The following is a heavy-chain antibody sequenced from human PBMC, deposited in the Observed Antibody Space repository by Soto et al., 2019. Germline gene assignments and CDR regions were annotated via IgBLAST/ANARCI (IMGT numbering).Heavy chain of an antibody. V-gene: IGHV3-30*18. Sequence: QVQLVESGGGVVQPGRSLRLSCAASGFTFSSYGMHWVRQAPGKGLEWVAVISYDGSNKYYADSVKGRFTISRDNSKNTLYLQMNSLRAEDTAVYYCAKPYSRRDRVVVVAAGYYGMDVWGQGTTVTVSS. CDR1: GFTFSSYG. D-gene: IGHD2-15*01. CDR2: ISYDGSNK. J-gene: IGHJ6*02. CDR3: AKPYSRRDRVVVVAAGYYGMDV.